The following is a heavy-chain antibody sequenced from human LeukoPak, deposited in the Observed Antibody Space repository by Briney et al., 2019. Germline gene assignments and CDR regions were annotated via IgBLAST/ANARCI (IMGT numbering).Heavy chain of an antibody. V-gene: IGHV3-64D*06. CDR2: ISSNGGTT. CDR1: GFTFSSYG. J-gene: IGHJ4*02. D-gene: IGHD3-10*01. Sequence: PGGSLRLSCAASGFTFSSYGMHWVRQAPGKGLEYVSGISSNGGTTYYADSVKGRFAISRDNSKNTLYLQMSSLRAEDTAVYYCVKVGVYGSGSYPLYYFDYWGQGTLVTVSS. CDR3: VKVGVYGSGSYPLYYFDY.